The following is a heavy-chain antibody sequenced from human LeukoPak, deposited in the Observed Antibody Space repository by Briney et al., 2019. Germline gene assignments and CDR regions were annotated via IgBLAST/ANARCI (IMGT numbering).Heavy chain of an antibody. D-gene: IGHD4-23*01. J-gene: IGHJ5*02. CDR1: GDSITTYY. Sequence: SETLSLTCTVSGDSITTYYWNWIRQPAGKGLEWIGRVFTSGSTNYNPSLKSRVTMSVDTSKSQFSLRLTSVTAADTAVYYCARGIFYGGRNQYIWFDLWGQGTLVTVSS. CDR3: ARGIFYGGRNQYIWFDL. V-gene: IGHV4-4*07. CDR2: VFTSGST.